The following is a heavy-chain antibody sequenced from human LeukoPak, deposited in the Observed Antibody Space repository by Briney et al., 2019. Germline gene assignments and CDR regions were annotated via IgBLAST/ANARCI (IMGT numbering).Heavy chain of an antibody. CDR1: GGSISSYY. J-gene: IGHJ4*02. V-gene: IGHV4-59*08. CDR2: IYYSGST. Sequence: SETLSLTCTVSGGSISSYYWSWIRQPPGKGLEWIGYIYYSGSTYYNPSLKSRVTISVDTSKNQFSLKLSSVTAADTAVYYCARAYFSTYYYDSSGPRSGFDYWGQGTLVTVSS. CDR3: ARAYFSTYYYDSSGPRSGFDY. D-gene: IGHD3-22*01.